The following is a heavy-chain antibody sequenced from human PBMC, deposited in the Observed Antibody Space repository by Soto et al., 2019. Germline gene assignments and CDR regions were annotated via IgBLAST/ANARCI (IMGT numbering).Heavy chain of an antibody. J-gene: IGHJ5*02. CDR1: GYTFISYG. CDR3: ARYCSGGDCYGSWFDP. Sequence: QVQLVQSGAEVKEPGASVKVSCKASGYTFISYGINWVRQAPGQGLEWMGWINTYNKYTNYAQNFQGRISMTIDTSTSTSYMELKSLTSDATAVYYCARYCSGGDCYGSWFDPWGQGTLVTVSP. V-gene: IGHV1-18*01. D-gene: IGHD2-21*02. CDR2: INTYNKYT.